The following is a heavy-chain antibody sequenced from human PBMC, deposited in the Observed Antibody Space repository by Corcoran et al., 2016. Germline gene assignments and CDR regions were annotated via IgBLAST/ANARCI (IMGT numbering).Heavy chain of an antibody. CDR3: ARDRSGYY. CDR2: IYHSGST. V-gene: IGHV4-39*07. CDR1: GGSMSSSSYY. Sequence: QLQLQESGPGLVKPSETLSLTCTVSGGSMSSSSYYWGWIRQPPGKGLEWIGSIYHSGSTYYNPSLKSRVTISIDTSKNQFSLKLSSVTAADTAVYYCARDRSGYYCGQGTLVTVSS. J-gene: IGHJ4*02. D-gene: IGHD1-1*01.